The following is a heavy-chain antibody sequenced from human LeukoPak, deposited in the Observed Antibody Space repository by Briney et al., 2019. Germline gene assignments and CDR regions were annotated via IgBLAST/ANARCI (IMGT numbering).Heavy chain of an antibody. J-gene: IGHJ6*03. V-gene: IGHV7-4-1*02. Sequence: ASVKVSCKASGYTFTGYYIHWVRQAPGQGLEWMGWINTNTGNPTYAQGFTGRFVFSLDTSVSTAYLQISSLKAEDTAVYYCARDSGGEYYYYYYMDVWGKGTTVTVSS. CDR1: GYTFTGYY. CDR2: INTNTGNP. CDR3: ARDSGGEYYYYYYMDV. D-gene: IGHD2-15*01.